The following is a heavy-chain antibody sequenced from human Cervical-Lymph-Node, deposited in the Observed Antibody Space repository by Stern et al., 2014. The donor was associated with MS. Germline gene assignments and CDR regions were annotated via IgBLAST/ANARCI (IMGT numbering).Heavy chain of an antibody. Sequence: VQLVQSGPGLVKPSETLSLACTVSGGSISGFYWSWIRQPAGKGLEWIGRIYARGSTDQNPSLKSRVTMSVDTSRNQFSLKLRSVTAADTAVYYCARDLRSDYSSSGFDYWGQGTLVTVSS. J-gene: IGHJ4*02. D-gene: IGHD6-6*01. V-gene: IGHV4-4*07. CDR3: ARDLRSDYSSSGFDY. CDR2: IYARGST. CDR1: GGSISGFY.